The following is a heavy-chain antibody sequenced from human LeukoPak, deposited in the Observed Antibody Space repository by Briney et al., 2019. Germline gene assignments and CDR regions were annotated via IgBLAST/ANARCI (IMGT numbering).Heavy chain of an antibody. Sequence: PSETLSLTCTVSGGSISSYYWSWIRQPAGKGLEWIGSIYTSGSTNYNPSLKSRVTMSVDTSKNQFSLKLSSVTAADTAVYYSARVSGYCSSTSCPPEFDIWGQGTMVTVSS. CDR3: ARVSGYCSSTSCPPEFDI. V-gene: IGHV4-4*07. D-gene: IGHD2-2*01. CDR2: IYTSGST. CDR1: GGSISSYY. J-gene: IGHJ3*02.